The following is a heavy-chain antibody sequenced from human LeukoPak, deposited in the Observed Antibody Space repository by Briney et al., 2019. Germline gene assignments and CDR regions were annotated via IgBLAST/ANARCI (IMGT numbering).Heavy chain of an antibody. V-gene: IGHV4-34*01. Sequence: SGTLSLTCAVYGVSFRGYSRSWVRQPPGKGLEWIGEINHSVGTKYNSTRKSRFTISVDTSKNKFSLKLSTVSAAETAVYNCAREGIVVVPEANENSDGLDVWGQGTTVTVSS. CDR3: AREGIVVVPEANENSDGLDV. D-gene: IGHD2-2*01. CDR1: GVSFRGYS. CDR2: INHSVGT. J-gene: IGHJ6*02.